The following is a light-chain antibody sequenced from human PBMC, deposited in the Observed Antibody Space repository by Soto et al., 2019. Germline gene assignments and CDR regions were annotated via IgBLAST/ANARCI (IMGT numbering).Light chain of an antibody. V-gene: IGLV2-23*01. CDR2: EGS. Sequence: QSALTQPASVSGSPGQSITISCTGTSSDVGSYNLVSWYQQHPGKAPKLMIYEGSKRPSGVSNRFSGSKSGNTASLTISGLQAEDEADYYCCSYAGSSTPRVFGGGPKLTVL. CDR1: SSDVGSYNL. J-gene: IGLJ3*02. CDR3: CSYAGSSTPRV.